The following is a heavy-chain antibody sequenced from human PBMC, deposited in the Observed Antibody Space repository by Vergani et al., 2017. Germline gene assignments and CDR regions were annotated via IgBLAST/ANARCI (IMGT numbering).Heavy chain of an antibody. V-gene: IGHV4-38-2*01. D-gene: IGHD3-9*01. J-gene: IGHJ4*02. CDR2: IYRTGST. CDR3: ARNSILGNTFDGGKFDD. CDR1: GYSIRDGHY. Sequence: QVQLQESGPTLVKSSETLSLSCVVSGYSIRDGHYWAWIRQTPGRGMEWIGSIYRTGSTYYRPSLKSRVTLSLDTSKNQFSLKLTSVTAADTAVYSCARNSILGNTFDGGKFDDWGRGTLVTVSS.